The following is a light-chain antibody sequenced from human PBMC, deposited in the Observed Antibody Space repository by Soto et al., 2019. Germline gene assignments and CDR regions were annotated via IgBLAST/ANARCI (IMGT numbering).Light chain of an antibody. J-gene: IGKJ4*01. V-gene: IGKV1-9*01. CDR2: GAS. Sequence: DLPLTQSPSFLSASVGDRVTITCRASQGIGSYLGWYQQAPGKAPKLLIYGASTLQSGVPSRFSGSGSGTEFTLTISSLKPEDVATYFCQQLNTYPAFGGGTKVEI. CDR1: QGIGSY. CDR3: QQLNTYPA.